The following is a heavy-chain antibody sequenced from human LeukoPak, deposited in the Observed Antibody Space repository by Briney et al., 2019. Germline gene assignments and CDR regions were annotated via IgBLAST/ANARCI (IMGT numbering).Heavy chain of an antibody. CDR1: GGSITSTSYY. D-gene: IGHD1-26*01. V-gene: IGHV4-39*01. CDR2: IYYSGST. J-gene: IGHJ4*02. CDR3: ARFSGSYFDY. Sequence: PSETLSLTCTVSGGSITSTSYYWGWIRQPPGKGLEWIGSIYYSGSTYYNPSLKSRVTISVDTSKNQFSPKLSSVTAADTAVYYCARFSGSYFDYWGQGTLVTVSS.